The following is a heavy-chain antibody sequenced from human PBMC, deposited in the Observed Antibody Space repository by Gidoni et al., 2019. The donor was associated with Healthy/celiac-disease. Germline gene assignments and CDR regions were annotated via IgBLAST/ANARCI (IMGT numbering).Heavy chain of an antibody. CDR2: ISSSSSYI. V-gene: IGHV3-21*01. Sequence: EVQLVESGGGLVKPGGSLRLSCAASGFTFISYSMNWVRQAPGKGLEWVSSISSSSSYIYYADSVKGRFTISRDNAKNSLYLQMNSLRAEDTAVYYCAREEGITMVRGAYFDYWGQGTLVTVSS. CDR3: AREEGITMVRGAYFDY. J-gene: IGHJ4*02. CDR1: GFTFISYS. D-gene: IGHD3-10*01.